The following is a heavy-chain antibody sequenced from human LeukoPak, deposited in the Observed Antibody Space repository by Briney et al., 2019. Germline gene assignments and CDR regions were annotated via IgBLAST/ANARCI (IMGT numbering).Heavy chain of an antibody. J-gene: IGHJ4*02. Sequence: ASQTLSLTCAISGDSVSSKSAAWNCTRQSPSRGLEWLGRIFYRSKCSRGYAESVKSRITINPDTSKNQFSLQLKSVTTEETAAFYCAGSQTGGTFDYWGQGALVTVSS. CDR2: IFYRSKCSR. CDR3: AGSQTGGTFDY. CDR1: GDSVSSKSAA. D-gene: IGHD1-26*01. V-gene: IGHV6-1*01.